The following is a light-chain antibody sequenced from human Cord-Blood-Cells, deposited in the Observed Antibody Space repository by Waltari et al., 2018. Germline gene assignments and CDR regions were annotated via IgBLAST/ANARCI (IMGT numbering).Light chain of an antibody. CDR2: RNK. J-gene: IGLJ2*01. CDR3: AAWDDSLSGVV. Sequence: QSVLTQPPSASGTPGQRVTISCSGSSSNIGSNYVYWYQQLPGTAPKLLIYRNKRRPSVFPNQFAGSKAGTSASLAISGLRSEDEADYYCAAWDDSLSGVVFGGGSKLTVL. V-gene: IGLV1-47*01. CDR1: SSNIGSNY.